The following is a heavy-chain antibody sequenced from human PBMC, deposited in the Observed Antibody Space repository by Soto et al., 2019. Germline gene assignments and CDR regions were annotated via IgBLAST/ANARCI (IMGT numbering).Heavy chain of an antibody. CDR2: IYYSGGT. CDR1: GGSISSYY. J-gene: IGHJ4*02. D-gene: IGHD3-3*01. V-gene: IGHV4-59*08. CDR3: ASTYYDFWSGYYTFDY. Sequence: PSETLSLTCTVSGGSISSYYWSWIRQPPGKGLEWIGYIYYSGGTNYNPSLKSRVTISVDTSKNQFSLKLSSVTAADTAVYYCASTYYDFWSGYYTFDYWGQGTLVTVSS.